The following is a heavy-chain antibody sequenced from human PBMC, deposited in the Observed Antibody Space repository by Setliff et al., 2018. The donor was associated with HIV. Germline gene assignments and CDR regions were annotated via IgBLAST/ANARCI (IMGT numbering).Heavy chain of an antibody. CDR2: ISFSGTT. CDR3: ARAPVVTAQPNHFDF. V-gene: IGHV4-34*01. J-gene: IGHJ4*02. D-gene: IGHD2-21*02. CDR1: GGPLSGYF. Sequence: SETLSLTCAVYGGPLSGYFWSWIRQSPGKGLEWIGEISFSGTTNYNPSLKSRVTISIDTSKEWFSLNLTSVTAADTAVYFCARAPVVTAQPNHFDFWGQGRLVTV.